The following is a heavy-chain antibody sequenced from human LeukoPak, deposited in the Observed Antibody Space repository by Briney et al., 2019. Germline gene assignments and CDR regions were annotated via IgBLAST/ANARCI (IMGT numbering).Heavy chain of an antibody. V-gene: IGHV4-39*01. Sequence: SETLSLTCTVSGGSISSSSYYWGWIRQPPGKGLEWIGSIYYSGSTYYNPSLKSRVTISVDTSKNQFSLKLSSVTAADTAVYYCARASDSSGYSLIATFDYWGQGTLVTVSS. CDR3: ARASDSSGYSLIATFDY. CDR1: GGSISSSSYY. D-gene: IGHD3-22*01. CDR2: IYYSGST. J-gene: IGHJ4*02.